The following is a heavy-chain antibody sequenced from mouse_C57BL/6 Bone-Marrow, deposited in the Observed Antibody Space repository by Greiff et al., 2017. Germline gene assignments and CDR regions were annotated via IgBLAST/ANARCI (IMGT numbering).Heavy chain of an antibody. V-gene: IGHV1-80*01. CDR2: LYPGDGDT. D-gene: IGHD2-2*01. J-gene: IGHJ1*03. Sequence: VQLQQSGAELVKPGASVKISCKASGYAFSSYWMNWVKQRPGKGLEWIGQLYPGDGDTNYNGKFKGKATLTADKSSSTAYMQLSSLTSEDSAVYFCARWGVTPWYVDVWGTGTTVTVSS. CDR3: ARWGVTPWYVDV. CDR1: GYAFSSYW.